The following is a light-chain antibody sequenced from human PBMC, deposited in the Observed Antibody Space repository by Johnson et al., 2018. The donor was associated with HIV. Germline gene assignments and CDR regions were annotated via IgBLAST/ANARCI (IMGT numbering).Light chain of an antibody. CDR3: GSWDTSLSASL. V-gene: IGLV1-51*01. J-gene: IGLJ1*01. CDR2: DNN. CDR1: SSNIDNDY. Sequence: SVLTQPPSVSAAPGQKVTISCSGASSNIDNDYVSWYQQIPGTAPKLLIYDNNKRPSGIPDRFSGSKSGSSATLAITGLQTGDEGDYYCGSWDTSLSASLFGTGTKVSVL.